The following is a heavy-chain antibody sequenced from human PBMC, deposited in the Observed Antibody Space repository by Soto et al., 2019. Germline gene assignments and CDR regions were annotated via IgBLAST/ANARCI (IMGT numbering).Heavy chain of an antibody. V-gene: IGHV3-23*01. D-gene: IGHD6-13*01. J-gene: IGHJ4*02. CDR3: AKPLWEQQLGYFDY. Sequence: EVQLLESGGGLVQPGGSLRLSCAASGFTFSSDAMSWVRQAPGKGLEWVSGISGSGGSTYYADSVKGRFTISRDKSKNTLYMQMNSLRAEDTAVYYCAKPLWEQQLGYFDYWGQGALVTASS. CDR1: GFTFSSDA. CDR2: ISGSGGST.